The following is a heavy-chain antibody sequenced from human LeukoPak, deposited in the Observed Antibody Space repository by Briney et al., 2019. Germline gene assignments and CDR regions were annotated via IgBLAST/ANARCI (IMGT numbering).Heavy chain of an antibody. CDR3: ARDLISPTVTTGYYFDY. J-gene: IGHJ4*02. V-gene: IGHV3-7*01. CDR1: GFTFSSYW. D-gene: IGHD4-17*01. Sequence: GGSLRLSCAASGFTFSSYWMSWVRQAPGKGLERVANIKQDGSEKYYVDSVKGRFTISRDNAKNSLYLQMNSLRAEDTAVYYCARDLISPTVTTGYYFDYWGQGTLVTVSS. CDR2: IKQDGSEK.